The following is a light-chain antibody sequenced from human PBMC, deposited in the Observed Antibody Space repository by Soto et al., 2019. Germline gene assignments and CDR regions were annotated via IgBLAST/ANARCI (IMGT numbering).Light chain of an antibody. J-gene: IGKJ5*01. CDR2: DAS. V-gene: IGKV1-33*01. CDR1: QDIRFY. Sequence: IQMAQTPSYVSASVGDIFTINCRASQDIRFYLNWYQHKTGQAPKLLIYDASQLETGVPSKFSGSGSGTDFTFTINNLQAEDIGTYYCQHYNSLPITFGQGTRLEIK. CDR3: QHYNSLPIT.